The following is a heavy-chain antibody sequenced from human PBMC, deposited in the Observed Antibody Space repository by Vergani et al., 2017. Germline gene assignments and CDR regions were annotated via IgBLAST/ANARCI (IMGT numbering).Heavy chain of an antibody. J-gene: IGHJ4*02. D-gene: IGHD2-15*01. CDR1: GVPVINTYYH. CDR2: MDYSWST. V-gene: IGHV4-39*01. Sequence: QVQLQESGPGLVKPSETPSPTRTVPGVPVINTYYHWGWIRSPPGKGLDRIGCMDYSWSTPYNPSLESRIPISFETPKNQFSLRLTSVTAADTAVYYCASKRGACRAAYCHSYDFWGPGTLVGVSS. CDR3: ASKRGACRAAYCHSYDF.